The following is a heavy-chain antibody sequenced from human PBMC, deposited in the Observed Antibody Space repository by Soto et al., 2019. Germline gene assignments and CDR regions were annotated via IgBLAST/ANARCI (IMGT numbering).Heavy chain of an antibody. Sequence: PGGSLRLSCVRSGFTFSSYGMHWVRQAPGKGLECVAVISDTGSSHYYAASVEGRFTISRENSKNTLSLHMDRLRVEDTAVYYCAKDRGGDCPDNSCYFGADYWGQGTPVTVSS. CDR3: AKDRGGDCPDNSCYFGADY. CDR1: GFTFSSYG. V-gene: IGHV3-30*18. CDR2: ISDTGSSH. J-gene: IGHJ4*02. D-gene: IGHD2-2*01.